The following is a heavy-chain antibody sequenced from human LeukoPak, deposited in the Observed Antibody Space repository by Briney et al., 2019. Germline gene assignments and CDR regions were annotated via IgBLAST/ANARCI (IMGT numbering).Heavy chain of an antibody. CDR3: ARESPYCSGGSCYEYYYYGVDV. CDR1: GYTFTSYG. V-gene: IGHV1-18*01. D-gene: IGHD2-15*01. J-gene: IGHJ6*02. CDR2: ISAYNGNT. Sequence: ASVKVSCKASGYTFTSYGISWVRQAPGQGLEWMGWISAYNGNTNYAQKLQGRVTMTTDTSTSTAYMELRSLRSDDTAVYYCARESPYCSGGSCYEYYYYGVDVWGQGTTVTVSS.